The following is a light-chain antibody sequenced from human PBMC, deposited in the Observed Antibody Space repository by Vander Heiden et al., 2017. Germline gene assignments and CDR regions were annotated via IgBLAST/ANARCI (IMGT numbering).Light chain of an antibody. V-gene: IGKV1-39*01. J-gene: IGKJ4*01. CDR2: AAS. CDR3: QQMYSSLQIT. CDR1: QSISSY. Sequence: DIQLIPSTSSLSASVGDIVTITCRTSQSISSYLNWDKQKPLKAPKILIYAASSLQSGVPARSSGTASGPDFPLTIRRLHPEDFAPYYYQQMYSSLQITFGGGTKVEIK.